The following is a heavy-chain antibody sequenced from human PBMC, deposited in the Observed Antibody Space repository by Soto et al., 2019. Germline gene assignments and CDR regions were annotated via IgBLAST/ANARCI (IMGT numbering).Heavy chain of an antibody. V-gene: IGHV6-1*01. CDR1: GDSVSSNTAS. J-gene: IGHJ5*02. CDR2: TYFRSKWYN. CDR3: AKGDYLWPNPRYAYAP. Sequence: SQAISRTCAISGDSVSSNTASWNWIRQSPSRGLEWLGRTYFRSKWYNDYAVSVKSRIIINPDTSNNQFSLQLNSVTPEDTAVYFCAKGDYLWPNPRYAYAPCAQGTIVIVSA. D-gene: IGHD2-21*01.